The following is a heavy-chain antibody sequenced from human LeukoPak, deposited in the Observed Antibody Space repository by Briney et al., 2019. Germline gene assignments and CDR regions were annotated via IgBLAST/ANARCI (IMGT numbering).Heavy chain of an antibody. CDR3: GRQQYAAKYYFDS. J-gene: IGHJ4*02. D-gene: IGHD2-15*01. CDR1: GFTVSSNY. V-gene: IGHV4-39*01. Sequence: GSLRLSCAASGFTVSSNYMSWVRQPPGKGLEWIGSIYYSGSTYYNPSLKSRITISVDTSKNQFSLKLSSVTAADTALYYCGRQQYAAKYYFDSWGQGTLVTVSS. CDR2: IYYSGST.